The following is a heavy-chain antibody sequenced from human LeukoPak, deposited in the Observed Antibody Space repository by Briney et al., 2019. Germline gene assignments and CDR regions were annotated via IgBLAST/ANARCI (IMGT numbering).Heavy chain of an antibody. CDR3: AKDKGWELLLLDY. Sequence: GGSLRLSCAASGFTFDDYGMSWVRQAPGKGLEWVSGINWNGGSTGYADSVKGRFTISRDNAKNTLYLQMNSLRAEDTAVYYCAKDKGWELLLLDYWGQGTLVTVSS. CDR2: INWNGGST. CDR1: GFTFDDYG. V-gene: IGHV3-20*04. D-gene: IGHD1-26*01. J-gene: IGHJ4*02.